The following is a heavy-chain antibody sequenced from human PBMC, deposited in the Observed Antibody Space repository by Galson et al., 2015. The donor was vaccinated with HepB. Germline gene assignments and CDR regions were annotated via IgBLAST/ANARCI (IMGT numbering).Heavy chain of an antibody. CDR1: GFTFSSYA. V-gene: IGHV3-23*01. J-gene: IGHJ4*02. Sequence: SLRLSCAASGFTFSSYAMNWVRQAPGKGLEWVSGIGVNDGSIYYAISVKGRFTISRDNSKNTLYLQVNGLRVEDTAIYYCAKGRPERPPEHRGYDLPDYWGQGTLVTVSS. CDR2: IGVNDGSI. CDR3: AKGRPERPPEHRGYDLPDY. D-gene: IGHD5-12*01.